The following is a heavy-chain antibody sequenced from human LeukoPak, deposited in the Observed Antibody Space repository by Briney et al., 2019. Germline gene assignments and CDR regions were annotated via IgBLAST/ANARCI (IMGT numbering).Heavy chain of an antibody. CDR3: ARLPYYYDNLVDY. D-gene: IGHD3-22*01. CDR2: INHSGST. V-gene: IGHV4-39*07. Sequence: PSGTLSLTCTVSGGSIRSSYYYWGWIRQPPGKGLEWIGEINHSGSTNYNPSLKSRVTISVDTSKNQFSLKLSSVTAADTAVYYCARLPYYYDNLVDYWGQGTLVTVSS. J-gene: IGHJ4*02. CDR1: GGSIRSSYYY.